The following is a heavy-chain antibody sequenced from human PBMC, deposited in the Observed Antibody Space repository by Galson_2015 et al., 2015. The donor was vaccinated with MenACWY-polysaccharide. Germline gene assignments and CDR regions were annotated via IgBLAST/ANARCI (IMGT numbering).Heavy chain of an antibody. CDR2: MNPNSGNT. CDR3: ARGGKYYYDSSGYLNWFDP. CDR1: GYSFSGYD. J-gene: IGHJ5*02. V-gene: IGHV1-8*01. Sequence: SVKASCKASGYSFSGYDINWVRQTTGQGLEWMGWMNPNSGNTGYAQKFQGRVTMTRNTSISIAYMELSSLRSEDTAVYYCARGGKYYYDSSGYLNWFDPWGQGTLVTVSS. D-gene: IGHD3-22*01.